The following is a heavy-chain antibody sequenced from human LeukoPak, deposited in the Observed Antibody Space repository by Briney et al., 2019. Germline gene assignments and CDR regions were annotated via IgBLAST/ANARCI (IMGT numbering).Heavy chain of an antibody. CDR1: GFTFSDYY. Sequence: GGSLRLSCAASGFTFSDYYMSWIRQAPGKGLEWVSYISSSGSTIYYADSVKGRFTISRDNAKNSLYLQMNSLRAEDTAVYDCARDSSGYPSQYYYYGMDVWGQGTTVTVSS. J-gene: IGHJ6*02. CDR3: ARDSSGYPSQYYYYGMDV. CDR2: ISSSGSTI. V-gene: IGHV3-11*01. D-gene: IGHD3-22*01.